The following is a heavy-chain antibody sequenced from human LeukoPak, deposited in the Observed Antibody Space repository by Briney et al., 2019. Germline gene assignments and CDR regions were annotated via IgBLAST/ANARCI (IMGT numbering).Heavy chain of an antibody. D-gene: IGHD3-22*01. Sequence: GGPLRLSCAASEFTFSRYGMHWVRQAPGKGLEWVSVIYSGGSTYYADSVKGRFTISRDNSKNTLYLQMNSLRAEDTAVYYCARVGEGYYYDSSGNDAFDIWGQGTMVTVSS. CDR3: ARVGEGYYYDSSGNDAFDI. CDR2: IYSGGST. J-gene: IGHJ3*02. V-gene: IGHV3-66*01. CDR1: EFTFSRYG.